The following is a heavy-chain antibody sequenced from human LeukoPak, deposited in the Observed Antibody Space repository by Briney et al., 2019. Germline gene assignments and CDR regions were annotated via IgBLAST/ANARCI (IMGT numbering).Heavy chain of an antibody. CDR1: GYTFTSYG. J-gene: IGHJ6*02. V-gene: IGHV1-18*01. CDR3: ARDRVAAAGVPYYYYYGMDD. Sequence: ASVKVSCKASGYTFTSYGISWVRQAPGQGLEWMGWISAYNGNTNYAQKLQGRVTMTTDTSTSTAYMELSRLRSDDTAVYYCARDRVAAAGVPYYYYYGMDDWGQGTTVTVSS. D-gene: IGHD6-13*01. CDR2: ISAYNGNT.